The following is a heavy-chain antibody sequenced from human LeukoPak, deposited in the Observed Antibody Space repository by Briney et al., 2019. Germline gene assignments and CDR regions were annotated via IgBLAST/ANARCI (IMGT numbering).Heavy chain of an antibody. CDR2: IWYDGSNK. Sequence: GRSLRLSCAAAGFTFSSYGMHWVRQAPGKGLEWVAVIWYDGSNKYYADSVKGRFTISRDNSKNTLYLQMNSLRAEDTAVYCCARGRDSNYAYYFDYWGQGTLVTVSS. CDR3: ARGRDSNYAYYFDY. D-gene: IGHD4-11*01. J-gene: IGHJ4*02. CDR1: GFTFSSYG. V-gene: IGHV3-33*01.